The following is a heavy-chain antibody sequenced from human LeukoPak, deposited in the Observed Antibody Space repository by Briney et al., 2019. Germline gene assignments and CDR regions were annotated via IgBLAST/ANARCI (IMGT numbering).Heavy chain of an antibody. Sequence: PPESLSLTCTVSGDSISSYYWSWMRQPPGKGLEWIGSIYYSGSTNYNPSLKSRVTISLDTSKNQFSLKLSSVTAADTAVYYCARWDYSSSSQNWFDPWGQGTLVTVSS. D-gene: IGHD6-13*01. CDR2: IYYSGST. V-gene: IGHV4-59*01. J-gene: IGHJ5*02. CDR1: GDSISSYY. CDR3: ARWDYSSSSQNWFDP.